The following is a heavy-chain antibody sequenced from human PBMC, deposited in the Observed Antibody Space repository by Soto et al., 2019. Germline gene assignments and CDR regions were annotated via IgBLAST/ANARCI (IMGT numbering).Heavy chain of an antibody. D-gene: IGHD6-6*01. Sequence: ASVKVSCKASGYTFTSYDINWVRQATGQGLEWMGWMNPNSGNTGYAQKFQGRVTMTRNTSISTAYMELSSLRSEDTAVYYCARPWVRYSSSSGGHDAFDIWGQGTMVTVSS. V-gene: IGHV1-8*01. J-gene: IGHJ3*02. CDR2: MNPNSGNT. CDR1: GYTFTSYD. CDR3: ARPWVRYSSSSGGHDAFDI.